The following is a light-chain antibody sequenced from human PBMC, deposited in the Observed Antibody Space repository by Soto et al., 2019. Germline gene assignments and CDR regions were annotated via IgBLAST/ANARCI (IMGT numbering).Light chain of an antibody. CDR1: SSDVGGYDY. V-gene: IGLV2-14*03. Sequence: QSVLTQPASVSGSPGQSITISCTGTSSDVGGYDYVSWYQHHPGEAPKLMIYDVNNRPSGIANRFSGSKSGNTASLTISGLQAEDEADYYCNSYTSSSTRVFGGGTKVTVL. CDR2: DVN. CDR3: NSYTSSSTRV. J-gene: IGLJ3*02.